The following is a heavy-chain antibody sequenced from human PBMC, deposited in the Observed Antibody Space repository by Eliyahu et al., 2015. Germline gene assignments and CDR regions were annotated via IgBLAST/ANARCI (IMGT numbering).Heavy chain of an antibody. CDR3: ARAPQFSGLPRPPTDY. Sequence: QVHLVQSGVEVKKPGASVRVSCKXSGXSFTDSGFTWVRXAPGQGLEWMGWISVYSGNXNYAQKFQGRVTMTTDTSTSTAHMELRSLRSDDTAMYYCARAPQFSGLPRPPTDYWGQGTLITVSS. CDR1: GXSFTDSG. J-gene: IGHJ4*02. CDR2: ISVYSGNX. V-gene: IGHV1-18*01. D-gene: IGHD3-16*01.